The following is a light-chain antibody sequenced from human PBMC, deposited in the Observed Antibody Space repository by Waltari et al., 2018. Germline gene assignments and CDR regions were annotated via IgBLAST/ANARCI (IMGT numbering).Light chain of an antibody. Sequence: QSALTQPASVSGSPGQPITISCTGTSSSVGGYDYVSWYPQHPGTAPKLMIYEVSNRPSGVSNRFSGSKSANTASLTISGLQAEDEADYYCSSYTSSSTQVFGTGTKVTVL. J-gene: IGLJ1*01. V-gene: IGLV2-14*01. CDR1: SSSVGGYDY. CDR2: EVS. CDR3: SSYTSSSTQV.